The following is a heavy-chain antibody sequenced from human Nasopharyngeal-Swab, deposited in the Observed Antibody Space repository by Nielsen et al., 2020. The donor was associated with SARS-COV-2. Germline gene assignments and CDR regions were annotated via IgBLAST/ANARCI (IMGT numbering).Heavy chain of an antibody. J-gene: IGHJ4*02. CDR2: TEIGGTT. D-gene: IGHD6-13*01. CDR3: ANRRGGSWHPYCFDY. Sequence: GGSLRLSCAVSGLTVSSTYMSWVRQAPGKGLEWVSVTEIGGTTHYADSVKGRFSISRDSSTNTLYLQMNNVRAEDTAVYYCANRRGGSWHPYCFDYWGQGTLVTVSS. V-gene: IGHV3-53*01. CDR1: GLTVSSTY.